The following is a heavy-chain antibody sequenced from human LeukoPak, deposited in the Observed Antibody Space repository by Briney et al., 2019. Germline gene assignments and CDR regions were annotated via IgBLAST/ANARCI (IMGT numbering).Heavy chain of an antibody. J-gene: IGHJ5*02. CDR2: IYTSGST. D-gene: IGHD3-3*01. Sequence: TSETLSLTCTVSGGSISSSSYSWSWIRQPAGKGLEWIGRIYTSGSTNYNPSLKSRVTMSVDTSKNQFSLKLSSVTAADTAVYYCARVDFWSGRRENWFDPWGQGTLDTVSS. CDR1: GGSISSSSYS. CDR3: ARVDFWSGRRENWFDP. V-gene: IGHV4-61*02.